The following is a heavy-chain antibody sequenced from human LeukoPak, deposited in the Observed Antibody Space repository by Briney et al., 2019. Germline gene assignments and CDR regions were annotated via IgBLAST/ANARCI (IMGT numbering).Heavy chain of an antibody. CDR1: GGSISTYY. CDR2: IYYSGST. J-gene: IGHJ4*02. V-gene: IGHV4-59*08. D-gene: IGHD5-12*01. Sequence: PSETLSLTCTVSGGSISTYYWSWIRQPPGKGLEWIGYIYYSGSTNYNPFLKSRVTISVDMSKNQFSLKLTSVTAADTAVYYCAGGYGAIDYWGQGILVTVSS. CDR3: AGGYGAIDY.